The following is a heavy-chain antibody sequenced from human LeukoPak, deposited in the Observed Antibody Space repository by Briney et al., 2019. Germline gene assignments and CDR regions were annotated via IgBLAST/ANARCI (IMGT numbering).Heavy chain of an antibody. CDR3: ATSTAAAGTD. Sequence: GGSLRLSCAASGFTFSSVWMTWVRQAPGKGLKWVANIRQDVSDKYYADSVKGRFTISRDNAKNSLYLQMNSLRAEDTAIYYCATSTAAAGTDWGQGTLVTVSP. D-gene: IGHD6-13*01. CDR2: IRQDVSDK. CDR1: GFTFSSVW. V-gene: IGHV3-7*03. J-gene: IGHJ4*02.